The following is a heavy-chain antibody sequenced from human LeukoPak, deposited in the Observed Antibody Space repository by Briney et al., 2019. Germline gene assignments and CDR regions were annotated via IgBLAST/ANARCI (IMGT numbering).Heavy chain of an antibody. CDR1: GGSVSSGSYY. Sequence: PSETLSLTCTVSGGSVSSGSYYWSWIRQPPGKGQEWIGYIYYSGSTNYNPSLKSRVTISVDTSKNQFSLKLSSVTAADTAVYYCARVRSIAALSDYWGQGTLVTVSS. CDR3: ARVRSIAALSDY. V-gene: IGHV4-61*01. CDR2: IYYSGST. D-gene: IGHD6-6*01. J-gene: IGHJ4*02.